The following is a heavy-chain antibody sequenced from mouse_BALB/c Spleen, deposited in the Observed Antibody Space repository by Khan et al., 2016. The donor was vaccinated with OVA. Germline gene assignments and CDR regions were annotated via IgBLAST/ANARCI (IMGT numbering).Heavy chain of an antibody. CDR2: ISYSGST. V-gene: IGHV3-2*02. D-gene: IGHD1-2*01. CDR1: GYSITSGYG. J-gene: IGHJ2*01. Sequence: EVELQESGPGLVKPSQSLSLTCTVTGYSITSGYGWNWIRQFPGNKLDWMGYISYSGSTNYNPSLKSRISITPDTSKNQFFLQLNSVTTEDTATYYCARTARIKYWGQGTTLTVSS. CDR3: ARTARIKY.